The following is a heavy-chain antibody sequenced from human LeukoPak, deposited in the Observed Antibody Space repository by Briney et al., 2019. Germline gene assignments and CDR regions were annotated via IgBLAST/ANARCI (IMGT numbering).Heavy chain of an antibody. CDR2: IKRDGSEK. Sequence: GGSLRLSCEASGFTYTTYWMSWVRQAPGKGLQWVANIKRDGSEKYYVDSVKGRFTISRDNARNSLYLQMNSLRAEDTALYYCAKDMSPGIYGSGSYYNGPVFDYWGQGTLVTVSS. CDR1: GFTYTTYW. J-gene: IGHJ4*02. CDR3: AKDMSPGIYGSGSYYNGPVFDY. V-gene: IGHV3-7*03. D-gene: IGHD3-10*01.